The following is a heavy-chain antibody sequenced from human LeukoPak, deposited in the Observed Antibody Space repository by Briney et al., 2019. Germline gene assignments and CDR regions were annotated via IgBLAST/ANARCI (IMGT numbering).Heavy chain of an antibody. Sequence: PGGSLRLSCAASGFTFSDYYMSWIRQAPGKGLEWVSYISSSGSTIYYADSVKGRFTISRDNAENSLYLQMNSLRAEDTAVYYCARALLGTVTTRGGDYWGQGTLVTVSS. J-gene: IGHJ4*02. D-gene: IGHD4-11*01. V-gene: IGHV3-11*04. CDR3: ARALLGTVTTRGGDY. CDR2: ISSSGSTI. CDR1: GFTFSDYY.